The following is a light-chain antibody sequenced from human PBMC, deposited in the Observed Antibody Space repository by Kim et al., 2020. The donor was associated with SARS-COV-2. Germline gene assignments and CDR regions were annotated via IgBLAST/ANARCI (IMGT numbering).Light chain of an antibody. CDR3: QSADSSGTYRV. Sequence: SSELTQPPSVSVSPGQTARITCSGDALPKQYAYWYQQKPGQAPVLVIYKDSERPSGIPERFSGSSSGTTVTLTISGVQADDEADYYCQSADSSGTYRVFG. CDR1: ALPKQY. V-gene: IGLV3-25*03. CDR2: KDS. J-gene: IGLJ3*02.